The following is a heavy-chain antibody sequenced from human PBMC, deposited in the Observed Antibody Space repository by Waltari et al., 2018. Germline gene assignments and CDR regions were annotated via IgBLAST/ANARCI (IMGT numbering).Heavy chain of an antibody. J-gene: IGHJ3*02. CDR2: INPNRGGT. Sequence: QVQLVQSGAEVKKPGASVKVSCKASGYTFTGYYMHWVRQAPGQGLEWMGWINPNRGGTNYAQKFQGRVTMTRDTSISTAYMELSRLRSDDTAVYYCAREYRYGSGGAFDIWGQGTMVTVSS. V-gene: IGHV1-2*02. D-gene: IGHD6-19*01. CDR1: GYTFTGYY. CDR3: AREYRYGSGGAFDI.